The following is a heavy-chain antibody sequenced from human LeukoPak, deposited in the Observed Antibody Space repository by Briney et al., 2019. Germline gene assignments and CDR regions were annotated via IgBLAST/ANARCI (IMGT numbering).Heavy chain of an antibody. Sequence: SETLSLTCTVPGGSISTYYWSWIRQPPGKRLEWIGYIYYSGSTNYNPSLKSRVTISVDTSKNQFSLKLTSVTAADTAVYYCARGGMAAVFDYWGQGTLVTV. CDR1: GGSISTYY. J-gene: IGHJ4*02. CDR2: IYYSGST. D-gene: IGHD3-16*01. V-gene: IGHV4-59*08. CDR3: ARGGMAAVFDY.